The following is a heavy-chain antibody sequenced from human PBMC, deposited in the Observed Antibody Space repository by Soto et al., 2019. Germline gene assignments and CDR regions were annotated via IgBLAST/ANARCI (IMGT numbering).Heavy chain of an antibody. Sequence: GGSLRLSCVASGCTFSSYGMHWVRQAPGKGLEWLAVIWYDGSIKYYADSVKGRFTISRDDSKNTLYLQMDSLRVEDSAIYYCPRAFSPGVAGRLFDFWGLGTPVTVSS. J-gene: IGHJ4*02. V-gene: IGHV3-33*08. CDR3: PRAFSPGVAGRLFDF. D-gene: IGHD6-19*01. CDR2: IWYDGSIK. CDR1: GCTFSSYG.